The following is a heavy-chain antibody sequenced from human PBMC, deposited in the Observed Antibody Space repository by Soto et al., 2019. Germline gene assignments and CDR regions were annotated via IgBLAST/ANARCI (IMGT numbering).Heavy chain of an antibody. V-gene: IGHV3-30-3*01. CDR1: GFIFSNYV. CDR2: MSYDGTTK. D-gene: IGHD2-21*01. CDR3: AREVLWSRYFDY. J-gene: IGHJ4*02. Sequence: QVQLVESGGGVVQPGRSLRLSCAASGFIFSNYVMYGVRQAPGKGLEWVAFMSYDGTTKYYADSVKGRFTISRDNSKNTLYLQMNNLRPEDTGVYYCAREVLWSRYFDYWGQGTLVTVSS.